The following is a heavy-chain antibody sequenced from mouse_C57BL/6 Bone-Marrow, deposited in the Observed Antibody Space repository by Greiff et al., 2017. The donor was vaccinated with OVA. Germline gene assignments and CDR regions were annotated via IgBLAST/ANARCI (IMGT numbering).Heavy chain of an antibody. CDR3: TIYYDYGYFDY. CDR2: IDPENGDT. D-gene: IGHD2-4*01. J-gene: IGHJ2*01. Sequence: EVKLVESGAELVRPGASVKLSCTASGFNIKDDYMHWVKQRPEQGLEWIGWIDPENGDTEYATKFQGKATITADTSSNTAYLQLSSLTSEDTAVYYCTIYYDYGYFDYWGQGTTLTVSS. CDR1: GFNIKDDY. V-gene: IGHV14-4*01.